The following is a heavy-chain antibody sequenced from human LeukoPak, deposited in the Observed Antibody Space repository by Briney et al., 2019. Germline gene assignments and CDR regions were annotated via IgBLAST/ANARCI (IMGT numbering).Heavy chain of an antibody. D-gene: IGHD5-18*01. V-gene: IGHV4-38-2*02. CDR2: IYHSGST. CDR3: ATQGVSGIYSYGPLSLDY. Sequence: SETLSLTCTVSGYSISSGYYWGWILQPPGKGLEWIVSIYHSGSTYYNPSLKSRVTISVDTSKNQFSLKLSSVTAADTAVYYCATQGVSGIYSYGPLSLDYWGQGTLVTVSS. J-gene: IGHJ4*02. CDR1: GYSISSGYY.